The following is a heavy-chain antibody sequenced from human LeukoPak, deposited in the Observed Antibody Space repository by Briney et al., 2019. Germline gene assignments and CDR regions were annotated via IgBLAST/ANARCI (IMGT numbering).Heavy chain of an antibody. CDR2: ISSSSSTI. CDR3: AKDQTYYYDSASFDY. J-gene: IGHJ4*02. D-gene: IGHD3-22*01. V-gene: IGHV3-48*01. Sequence: PGGSLRLSCAASGFTFSSYSMNWVRQAPGKGLEWVSYISSSSSTIYYADSVKGRFTISRDNAKNSLYLQMNSLRTEDTALYYCAKDQTYYYDSASFDYWGQGTLVTVSS. CDR1: GFTFSSYS.